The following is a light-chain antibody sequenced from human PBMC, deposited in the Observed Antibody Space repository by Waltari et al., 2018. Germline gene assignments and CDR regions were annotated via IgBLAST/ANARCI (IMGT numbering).Light chain of an antibody. CDR3: QHYVRLPAT. CDR1: QSVSRS. Sequence: EIVLTQSPGTLSLSPGERVTLSCRASQSVSRSLAWYQQKPGQAPRLLIYAASSRATGIPGRVSGSGSGTDFSLTISRLGPEDFAVYYCQHYVRLPATFGQGTKVEI. V-gene: IGKV3-20*01. CDR2: AAS. J-gene: IGKJ1*01.